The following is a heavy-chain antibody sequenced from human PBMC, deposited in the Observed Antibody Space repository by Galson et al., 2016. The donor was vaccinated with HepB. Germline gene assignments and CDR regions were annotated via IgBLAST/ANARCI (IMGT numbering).Heavy chain of an antibody. Sequence: SLRLSCAASGFTFSSYAMSWVRQAPGKGLEWVAAISGSGGSTYYADSVKGRFAISRDKSKNTLYLQMNSLRAEDTATYYCAKDMGTYRPHYFDCWGQGTLVTVSS. CDR3: AKDMGTYRPHYFDC. J-gene: IGHJ4*02. D-gene: IGHD3-16*02. V-gene: IGHV3-23*01. CDR1: GFTFSSYA. CDR2: ISGSGGST.